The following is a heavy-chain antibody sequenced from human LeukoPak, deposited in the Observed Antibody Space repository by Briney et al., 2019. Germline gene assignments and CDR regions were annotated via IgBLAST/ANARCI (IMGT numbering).Heavy chain of an antibody. D-gene: IGHD6-19*01. Sequence: GGSLRLSCAASGFTFSSYAMSWVRQAPGKGLEWVSAISGSGGSTYYADSVKGRFTISRDNSKNTLYLQMNSLRAEDTAVYYCAKAGYSSGWYEEYLQHWGQGTLVTVSS. CDR1: GFTFSSYA. CDR3: AKAGYSSGWYEEYLQH. CDR2: ISGSGGST. J-gene: IGHJ1*01. V-gene: IGHV3-23*01.